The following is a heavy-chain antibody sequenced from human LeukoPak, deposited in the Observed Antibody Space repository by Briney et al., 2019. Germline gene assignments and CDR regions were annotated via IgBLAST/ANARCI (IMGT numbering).Heavy chain of an antibody. J-gene: IGHJ4*02. D-gene: IGHD4-17*01. Sequence: ASVKVSCKVSGYTLTELSMHWVRQAPGKGLEWMGGFDPEDGETIYAQKFQGRVTMTEDTSTDTAYMELSSLRSEDTAVYYCATDLHGDYSSSIFDYWGPGTLVTVSS. CDR2: FDPEDGET. CDR3: ATDLHGDYSSSIFDY. CDR1: GYTLTELS. V-gene: IGHV1-24*01.